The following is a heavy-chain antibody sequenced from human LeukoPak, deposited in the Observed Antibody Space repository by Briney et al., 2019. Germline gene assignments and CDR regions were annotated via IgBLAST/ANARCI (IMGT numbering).Heavy chain of an antibody. CDR3: ASQIEVVGIAYFKH. CDR2: IYYSGST. J-gene: IGHJ1*01. D-gene: IGHD3-22*01. CDR1: GGSISSSRYY. Sequence: SETLSLTCTVSGGSISSSRYYWGWIRQHPGKGLEWIGSIYYSGSTYYNPSLKSRVTISVDTSKNQFSLKLSSVTAADTAAYYCASQIEVVGIAYFKHWGQGTLVIVSS. V-gene: IGHV4-39*07.